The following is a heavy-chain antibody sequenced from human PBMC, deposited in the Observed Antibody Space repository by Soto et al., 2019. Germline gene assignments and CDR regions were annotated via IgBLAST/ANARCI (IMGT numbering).Heavy chain of an antibody. CDR2: VYYAGSD. CDR3: ATMTGLLVPILSGPEC. J-gene: IGHJ4*02. D-gene: IGHD3-10*01. Sequence: QLQLQESGPGVVKPSETLSLTCTVSGGTIATRSHYWGWVRQPPGKGLEWIGNVYYAGSDYYSPSLRGRATISVDTSNNRFSLTLTSVTAADTAVYYCATMTGLLVPILSGPECWGRRTRVIVSS. CDR1: GGTIATRSHY. V-gene: IGHV4-39*02.